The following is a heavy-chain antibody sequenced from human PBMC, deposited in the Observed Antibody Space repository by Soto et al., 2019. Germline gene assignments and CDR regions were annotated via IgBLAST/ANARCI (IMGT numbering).Heavy chain of an antibody. D-gene: IGHD6-19*01. J-gene: IGHJ4*02. Sequence: SETLSLTCSVSGASFSGSDWGGWVRQPRGEGLEWIGIIFHTGTTLYNPSLESRLTISVDRSNSNSSLSLTSVTAADTAMYYCVNLKTSRVCGWSYFDYWGQGTLVTVSS. CDR3: VNLKTSRVCGWSYFDY. CDR2: IFHTGTT. V-gene: IGHV4-4*02. CDR1: GASFSGSDW.